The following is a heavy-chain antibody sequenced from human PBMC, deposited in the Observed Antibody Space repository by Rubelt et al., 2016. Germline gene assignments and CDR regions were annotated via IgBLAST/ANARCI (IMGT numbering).Heavy chain of an antibody. CDR1: GGTFSSYA. CDR3: ATVSCSGGSCYSLSLGY. D-gene: IGHD2-15*01. V-gene: IGHV1-69*04. J-gene: IGHJ4*02. CDR2: IIPILGIA. Sequence: LVQSGAEVKKPGSSVKVSCKASGGTFSSYAISWVRQAPGQGLEWMGRIIPILGIANYAQKFQGRVTMTRDTSTSAVYMELSSLRSEDTAVYYCATVSCSGGSCYSLSLGYWGQGTLVTVSS.